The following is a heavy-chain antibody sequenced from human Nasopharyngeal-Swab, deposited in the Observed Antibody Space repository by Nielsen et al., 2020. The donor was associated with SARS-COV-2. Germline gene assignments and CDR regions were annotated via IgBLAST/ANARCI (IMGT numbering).Heavy chain of an antibody. D-gene: IGHD6-19*01. CDR3: ARVRDSSAWWGAFDF. CDR1: GFTFSDYY. CDR2: ISSSGSTI. V-gene: IGHV3-11*04. J-gene: IGHJ3*01. Sequence: GESLKISCAASGFTFSDYYMSWIRQAPGKGLEWVSYISSSGSTIYYADSVKGRFTLSRDKSKNTLYVHVNSLTTEDTGVYYCARVRDSSAWWGAFDFWGRGTMVTVSS.